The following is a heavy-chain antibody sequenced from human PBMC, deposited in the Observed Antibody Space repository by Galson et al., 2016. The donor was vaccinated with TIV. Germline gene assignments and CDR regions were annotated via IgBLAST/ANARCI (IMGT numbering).Heavy chain of an antibody. CDR1: GGTFTSYS. CDR3: EREFPHADSVMLNADAFVL. Sequence: SVKVSCKAFGGTFTSYSIIWVRQAPGLGLEWMGRIIPMLGMTTYAQKFQGRVTFTADTSTTTAYMELSSLGSEDTAVYYCEREFPHADSVMLNADAFVLWGQGTMVTVSS. D-gene: IGHD3-16*01. CDR2: IIPMLGMT. J-gene: IGHJ3*01. V-gene: IGHV1-69*04.